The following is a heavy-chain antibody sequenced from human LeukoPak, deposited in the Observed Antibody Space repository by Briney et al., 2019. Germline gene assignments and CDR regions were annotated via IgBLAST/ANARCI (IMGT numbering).Heavy chain of an antibody. D-gene: IGHD6-13*01. Sequence: SETLSLTCTVSGGSISSYYWSWIRQPPGKGLEWIGYIYYSGSTNYNPSLKRRVTISVDTSKNQFSLKLSSVTAADTAVYYCARSIAAAGSGFDYWGQGTLVTVSS. V-gene: IGHV4-59*01. CDR1: GGSISSYY. J-gene: IGHJ4*02. CDR2: IYYSGST. CDR3: ARSIAAAGSGFDY.